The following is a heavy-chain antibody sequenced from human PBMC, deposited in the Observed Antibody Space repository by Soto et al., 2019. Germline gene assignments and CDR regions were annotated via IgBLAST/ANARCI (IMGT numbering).Heavy chain of an antibody. Sequence: SVKVSCKASGGTFSSYAISWVRQAPGQGLEWMGGIIPIFGTANYAQKFQGRVTITGDESTSTAYMELSSLRSEDTAVYYCARQPITGTTAPLNWFDPWGQGTLVTVSS. CDR2: IIPIFGTA. CDR3: ARQPITGTTAPLNWFDP. J-gene: IGHJ5*02. CDR1: GGTFSSYA. D-gene: IGHD1-7*01. V-gene: IGHV1-69*13.